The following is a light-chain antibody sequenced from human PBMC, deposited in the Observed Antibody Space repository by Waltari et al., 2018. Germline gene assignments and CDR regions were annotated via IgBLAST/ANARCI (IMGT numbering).Light chain of an antibody. Sequence: EIVLTQSPGTLSLSPGERATLSCRASQTISYSYLAWYQQKPGQAPRLLISATSSRATAIPDRFSGSGSGRDFTLSISSLQPEDFATYCCQQSYSQTRTFGQGTKVEIK. CDR1: QTISYSY. CDR3: QQSYSQTRT. J-gene: IGKJ1*01. V-gene: IGKV3-20*01. CDR2: ATS.